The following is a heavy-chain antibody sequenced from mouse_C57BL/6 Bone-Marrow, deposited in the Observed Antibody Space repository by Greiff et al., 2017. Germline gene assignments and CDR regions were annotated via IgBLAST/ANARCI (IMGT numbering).Heavy chain of an antibody. J-gene: IGHJ3*01. CDR1: GYAFSSYW. V-gene: IGHV1-80*01. CDR3: ARGTDQATGFDY. D-gene: IGHD3-2*02. Sequence: QVQLQQSGAELVKPGASVKLSCKASGYAFSSYWMNWVKQRPGKGLEWIGQIYPGDGDTNYNGKFKGKATLTAEKSSNTAYMQLSSLTSEESAVYYCARGTDQATGFDYWGQGTLLTVSA. CDR2: IYPGDGDT.